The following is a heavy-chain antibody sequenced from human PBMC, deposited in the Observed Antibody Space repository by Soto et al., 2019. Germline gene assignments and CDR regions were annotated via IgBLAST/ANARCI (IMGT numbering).Heavy chain of an antibody. J-gene: IGHJ5*02. CDR3: ARDSGWFDP. Sequence: SDTLSLTCAVSGSSIRISDYFWGWIRQPPGRALEWIASIYHSGSTYYNPTLKSRVTMSVDTSNNEFALTLNSVTAADTAIYYCARDSGWFDPWGQGTLVTVSS. CDR2: IYHSGST. CDR1: GSSIRISDYF. V-gene: IGHV4-39*01. D-gene: IGHD7-27*01.